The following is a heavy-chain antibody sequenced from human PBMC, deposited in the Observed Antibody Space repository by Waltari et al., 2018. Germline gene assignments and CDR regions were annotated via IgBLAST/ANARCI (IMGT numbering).Heavy chain of an antibody. Sequence: WTWIRQPPGKGLEWIGYIYYSGTTNYNPSLKDRVTISVDTSKNQLSLKLGSVTTADTAVYYCGRVPITMVRGVIGVDVWGQGTTVNVSS. CDR2: IYYSGTT. D-gene: IGHD3-10*01. J-gene: IGHJ6*02. CDR3: GRVPITMVRGVIGVDV. V-gene: IGHV4-59*01.